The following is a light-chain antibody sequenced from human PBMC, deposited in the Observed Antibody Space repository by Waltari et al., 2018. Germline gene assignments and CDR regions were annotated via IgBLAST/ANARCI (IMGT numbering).Light chain of an antibody. CDR1: TSNIGAGYD. CDR3: QSYDTSLSGWV. J-gene: IGLJ6*01. CDR2: SNT. V-gene: IGLV1-40*01. Sequence: QSVLTQPPSVSGDAGQRVTISCTGSTSNIGAGYDAHWYQQLPGSAPKLLNYSNTKRPSGVPDRFSGSKSGTFASLAITGLRPEDEATYYCQSYDTSLSGWVFGSGTKLTVL.